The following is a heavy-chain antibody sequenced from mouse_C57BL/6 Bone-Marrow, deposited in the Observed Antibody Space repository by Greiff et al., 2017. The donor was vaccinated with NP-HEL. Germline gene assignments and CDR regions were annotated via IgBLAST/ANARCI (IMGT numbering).Heavy chain of an antibody. V-gene: IGHV5-4*01. Sequence: EVQVVESGRGLVKPGGSLKLSCAASGFTFSSYAMSWVRQTPEKRLEWVATISDGGSYTYYPDNVKGRFTISRDNAKNNLYLQMSHLKSEDTAMYYCARDQGLLSFDYWGQGTTLTVSS. CDR3: ARDQGLLSFDY. CDR2: ISDGGSYT. CDR1: GFTFSSYA. J-gene: IGHJ2*01. D-gene: IGHD2-10*01.